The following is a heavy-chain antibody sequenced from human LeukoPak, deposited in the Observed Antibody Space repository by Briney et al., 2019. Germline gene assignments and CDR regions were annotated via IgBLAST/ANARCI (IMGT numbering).Heavy chain of an antibody. CDR1: GGSFSGYY. CDR2: INHSGST. J-gene: IGHJ4*02. V-gene: IGHV4-34*01. Sequence: PSETLSLTCAVYGGSFSGYYWSWIRQPPGKGLEWIGEINHSGSTNYNPSLRSRVTISVDTSKNQFSLKPSSVTAADTAVYYCARGEAVAGLKALHWGQGTLVTVSS. D-gene: IGHD6-19*01. CDR3: ARGEAVAGLKALH.